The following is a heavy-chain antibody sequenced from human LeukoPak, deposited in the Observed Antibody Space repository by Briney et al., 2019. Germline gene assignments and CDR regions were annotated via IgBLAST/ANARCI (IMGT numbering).Heavy chain of an antibody. CDR2: ISSSSSYI. J-gene: IGHJ1*01. CDR3: AREGIAAAGTYAEYFQH. D-gene: IGHD6-13*01. V-gene: IGHV3-21*01. CDR1: GFTFSSYS. Sequence: GGSLRLSCAASGFTFSSYSMNWVRQAPGKGLEWVSSISSSSSYIYYADSVKGRFTISRDNSKNTLYLQMNSLRAEDTAVYYCAREGIAAAGTYAEYFQHWGQGTLVTVSS.